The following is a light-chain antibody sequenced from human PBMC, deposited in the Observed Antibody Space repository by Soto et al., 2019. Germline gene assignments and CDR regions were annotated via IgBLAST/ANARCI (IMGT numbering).Light chain of an antibody. CDR2: GPS. CDR3: QQYGTSPWT. V-gene: IGKV3-20*01. Sequence: EIVLTQSPGTLSLSPGETATLSFSASQSVSSNYLAWYQQKPGQAPRLLTYGPSSRATGIPDRFSGSGSGTDFTLTISRLEPEDCAVYYCQQYGTSPWTFGRGTKVDIK. CDR1: QSVSSNY. J-gene: IGKJ1*01.